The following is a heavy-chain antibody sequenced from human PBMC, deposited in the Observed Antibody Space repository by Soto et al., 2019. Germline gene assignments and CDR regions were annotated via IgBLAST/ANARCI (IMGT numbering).Heavy chain of an antibody. CDR3: ARGIATGQLDP. D-gene: IGHD2-15*01. Sequence: ASVKVSCKASGYTFTRYTMDWVRQAPGQRLEWMGWINPDNGNTKSSQKFQDRVIITRDTSASTAYMDLSSLRSEDTAVYYCARGIATGQLDPWGQGTLVTVSS. CDR2: INPDNGNT. CDR1: GYTFTRYT. V-gene: IGHV1-3*01. J-gene: IGHJ5*02.